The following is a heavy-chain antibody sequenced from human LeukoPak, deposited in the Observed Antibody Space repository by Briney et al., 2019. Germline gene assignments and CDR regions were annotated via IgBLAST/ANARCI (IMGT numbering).Heavy chain of an antibody. D-gene: IGHD3-3*01. V-gene: IGHV3-30*18. Sequence: GGSLRLSCAASGFTFSSYGMHRVRQAPGKGLEWVAVISYDGSNKYYADSVKGRFTISRDNSKNTLYLQMNSLRAEDTAVYYCAKDGGGSLEWLPPMDVWGQGTTVTVSS. CDR3: AKDGGGSLEWLPPMDV. CDR1: GFTFSSYG. J-gene: IGHJ6*02. CDR2: ISYDGSNK.